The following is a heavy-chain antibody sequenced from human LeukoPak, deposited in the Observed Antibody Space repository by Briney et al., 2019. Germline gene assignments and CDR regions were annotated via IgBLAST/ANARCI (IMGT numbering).Heavy chain of an antibody. J-gene: IGHJ6*03. V-gene: IGHV4-38-2*02. CDR2: MFHSGRT. CDR1: GYSLSSGYY. Sequence: SETLSLTCSVSGYSLSSGYYWGWIRQPPGEGLEWIGSMFHSGRTYYNPSLESRVTISVDTSKNQFSLKLSSVTAADTAVYYCARDWGVSARPGYMDVWGKGTTVTVSS. CDR3: ARDWGVSARPGYMDV. D-gene: IGHD6-6*01.